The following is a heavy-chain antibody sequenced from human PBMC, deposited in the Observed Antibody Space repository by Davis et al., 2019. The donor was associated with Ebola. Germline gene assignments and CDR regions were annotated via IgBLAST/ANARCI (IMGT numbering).Heavy chain of an antibody. CDR3: ARSRRGWFDP. V-gene: IGHV4-34*01. CDR1: GGSFSGYH. CDR2: INHSGRT. Sequence: PGGSLRLSCAAYGGSFSGYHWSWIRQPPGKGLEWIGEINHSGRTNYNPSLKIRVTISVDTSKNQFTLNLSSVTAADTAVYYCARSRRGWFDPWGQGTLVTVSS. J-gene: IGHJ5*02. D-gene: IGHD3-10*01.